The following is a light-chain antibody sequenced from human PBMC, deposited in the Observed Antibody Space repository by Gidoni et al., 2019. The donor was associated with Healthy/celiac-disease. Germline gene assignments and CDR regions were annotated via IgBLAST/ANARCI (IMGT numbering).Light chain of an antibody. J-gene: IGKJ4*01. Sequence: VLTQSPATLSLSPGERATLSCRASQSVSSYLAWYQQKPGQAPRLLIYDASNRATGIPARFSGSGSGTDFTLTISSLEPEDFAVYYCQQRSNWPPLTFGGGTKVEIK. V-gene: IGKV3-11*01. CDR3: QQRSNWPPLT. CDR2: DAS. CDR1: QSVSSY.